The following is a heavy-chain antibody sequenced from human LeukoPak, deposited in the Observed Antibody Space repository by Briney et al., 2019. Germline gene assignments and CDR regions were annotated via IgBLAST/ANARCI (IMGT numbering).Heavy chain of an antibody. D-gene: IGHD3-16*01. CDR3: ARWGVMGNWFDP. V-gene: IGHV4-59*12. J-gene: IGHJ5*02. Sequence: SETLSLTCTVSGGSIRSYYWSWIRQPPGKGLEWIAYIYYSGSTNYNPSLKSRVTISVDTSKNQFSLKLSSVTAADTAVYYCARWGVMGNWFDPWGQGTLVTVSS. CDR2: IYYSGST. CDR1: GGSIRSYY.